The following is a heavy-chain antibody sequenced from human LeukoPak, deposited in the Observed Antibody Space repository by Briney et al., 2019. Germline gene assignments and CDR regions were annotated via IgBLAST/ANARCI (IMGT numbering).Heavy chain of an antibody. CDR3: ATELQWSFYY. CDR2: LKPDGSDK. CDR1: GFIFSHNW. V-gene: IGHV3-7*02. Sequence: GGSLRLSCAASGFIFSHNWMSWVRQVPGKGLEWVANLKPDGSDKYYVDSVKGRFTISRDNAKNSLYLQMDSLRAEDTAIYYCATELQWSFYYWGQGTLVTVSS. J-gene: IGHJ4*02. D-gene: IGHD2-15*01.